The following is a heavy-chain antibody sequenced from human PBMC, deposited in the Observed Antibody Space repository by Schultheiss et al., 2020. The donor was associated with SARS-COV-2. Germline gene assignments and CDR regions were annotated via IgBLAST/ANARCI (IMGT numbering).Heavy chain of an antibody. CDR2: ISYDGSNK. J-gene: IGHJ6*02. D-gene: IGHD3-3*01. Sequence: GGSLRLSCAASGFTFSSYGMHWVRQAPGKGLEWVAVISYDGSNKYYADSVKGRFTISRDNSKNTLYLQMNSLRAGDTAVYYCARDGYYDFWRAPWDYYGMDVWGQGTTVTVSS. CDR1: GFTFSSYG. CDR3: ARDGYYDFWRAPWDYYGMDV. V-gene: IGHV3-30*12.